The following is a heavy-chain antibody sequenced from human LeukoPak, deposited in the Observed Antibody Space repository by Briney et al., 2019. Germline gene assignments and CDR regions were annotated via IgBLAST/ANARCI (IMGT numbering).Heavy chain of an antibody. V-gene: IGHV4-59*08. D-gene: IGHD6-13*01. CDR2: IYYSGST. J-gene: IGHJ4*02. CDR1: GGSISSYY. Sequence: SETLSLTCTVSGGSISSYYWSWIRQPPGKGLEWTGYIYYSGSTNYNPSLKSRVTISVDTSKNQFSLKLSSVTAADTAVYYCARQGGSSSLDYWGQGTLVTVSS. CDR3: ARQGGSSSLDY.